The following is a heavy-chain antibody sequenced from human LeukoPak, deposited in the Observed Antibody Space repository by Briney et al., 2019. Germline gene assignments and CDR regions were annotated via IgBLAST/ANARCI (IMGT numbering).Heavy chain of an antibody. Sequence: GGSLRLSCAASGFTFNTYALSWVRQAPGKGLEWVAVISGRGGSTYYADSVKGRFTISRDNSKNTLFLQMNSLRAEDTALYYCAKDAITYCGGDCYRFDYWRQGTLVTVSS. V-gene: IGHV3-23*01. CDR1: GFTFNTYA. D-gene: IGHD2-21*02. CDR3: AKDAITYCGGDCYRFDY. CDR2: ISGRGGST. J-gene: IGHJ4*02.